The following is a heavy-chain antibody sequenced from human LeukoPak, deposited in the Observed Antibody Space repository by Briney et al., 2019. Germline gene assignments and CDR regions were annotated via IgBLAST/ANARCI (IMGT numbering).Heavy chain of an antibody. Sequence: GGSLRLSCAASGFSFSSYWMSWVRRAPGKGLEWVASIKYDAIEKHYVDSVKGRFTISRDNSKNTLYLQMNSLRAEDTAVYYCAKDGEGYGDYFDYWGEGTLVTVSS. D-gene: IGHD4-17*01. J-gene: IGHJ4*02. V-gene: IGHV3-7*03. CDR2: IKYDAIEK. CDR1: GFSFSSYW. CDR3: AKDGEGYGDYFDY.